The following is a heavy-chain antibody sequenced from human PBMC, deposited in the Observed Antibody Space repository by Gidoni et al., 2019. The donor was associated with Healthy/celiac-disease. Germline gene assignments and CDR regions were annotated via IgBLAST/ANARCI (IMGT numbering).Heavy chain of an antibody. Sequence: QVQLQESGPGLVKPSQTLSLTCTVSVASISSGSYYWRWIRQPAGKGLEWIGRIYTSGSTNYNPSLKSRVTISVDTSKNQFSLKLSSVTAADTAVYYCARGTIFGVVIGGGWIDYWGQGTLVTVSS. J-gene: IGHJ4*02. CDR3: ARGTIFGVVIGGGWIDY. CDR1: VASISSGSYY. D-gene: IGHD3-3*01. V-gene: IGHV4-61*02. CDR2: IYTSGST.